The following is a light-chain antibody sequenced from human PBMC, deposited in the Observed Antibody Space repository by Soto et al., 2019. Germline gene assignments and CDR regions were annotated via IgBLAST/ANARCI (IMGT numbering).Light chain of an antibody. J-gene: IGKJ2*01. CDR1: QSVTNW. Sequence: DIQMTQSPSTLSASVGDRVTITCRASQSVTNWFAWYQQKPGKAPNLLIYDASRLQSGIPSRFSGSGSGTEFTLTISSLQPDDFATYYCQQYTAHPYTFGQGTKLEIK. V-gene: IGKV1-5*01. CDR2: DAS. CDR3: QQYTAHPYT.